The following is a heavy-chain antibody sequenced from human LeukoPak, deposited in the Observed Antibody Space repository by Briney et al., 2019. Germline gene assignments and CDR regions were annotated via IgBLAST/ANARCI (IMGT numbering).Heavy chain of an antibody. CDR1: GYTFTSYD. CDR2: MNPNSGNT. Sequence: ASVKFSCKASGYTFTSYDINWVRQATGQGVEWMGWMNPNSGNTGYAQKFQGRVTMTRNTSISTAYMELSSLRSEDTAVYYCARVAMVHYYYYYYGMDVWGQGTTVTVSS. J-gene: IGHJ6*02. D-gene: IGHD5-18*01. V-gene: IGHV1-8*01. CDR3: ARVAMVHYYYYYYGMDV.